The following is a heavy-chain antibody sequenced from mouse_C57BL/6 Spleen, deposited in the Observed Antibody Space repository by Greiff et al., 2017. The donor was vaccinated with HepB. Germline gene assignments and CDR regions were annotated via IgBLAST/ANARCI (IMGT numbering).Heavy chain of an antibody. CDR2: IWTGGGT. V-gene: IGHV2-9-1*01. Sequence: VQLVESGPGLVAPSQSLSITCTVSGFSLTSYAISWVRQPPGKGLEWLGVIWTGGGTNYNSALNSRLSISKDNSKSQVFLKMNSLQTDDTARYYCARDYYGSSNAMDYWGQGTSVTVSS. D-gene: IGHD1-1*01. CDR3: ARDYYGSSNAMDY. CDR1: GFSLTSYA. J-gene: IGHJ4*01.